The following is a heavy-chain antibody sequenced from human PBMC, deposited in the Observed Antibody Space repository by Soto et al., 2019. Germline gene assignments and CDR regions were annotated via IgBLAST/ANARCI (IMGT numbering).Heavy chain of an antibody. D-gene: IGHD2-2*02. CDR2: INHSGST. V-gene: IGHV4-34*01. J-gene: IGHJ6*02. CDR1: GGSFSRYY. Sequence: QVQLQQWGAGLLKPSETLSLTCAVSGGSFSRYYWSWVRQPPGKGLEWLAEINHSGSTNYNPSLKSRVTISVDTSKNQFSLKLSSVTAADTAVYYCARFVRSCSGTTCYTRADVWGQGTTVSVSS. CDR3: ARFVRSCSGTTCYTRADV.